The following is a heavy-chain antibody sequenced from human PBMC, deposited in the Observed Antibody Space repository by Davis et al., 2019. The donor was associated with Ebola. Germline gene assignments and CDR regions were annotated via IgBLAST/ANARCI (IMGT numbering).Heavy chain of an antibody. CDR1: GFTFSSYE. CDR3: ARRGRILYSSYYFDY. V-gene: IGHV3-48*03. J-gene: IGHJ4*02. Sequence: GGSLRLSCAASGFTFSSYEMNWVRQAPGKGLEWVSYISSSGSTIYYADSVKGRFTISRDNAKNSLYLQMNSLRAEDTAVYYCARRGRILYSSYYFDYWGQGTLVTVSS. CDR2: ISSSGSTI. D-gene: IGHD2-15*01.